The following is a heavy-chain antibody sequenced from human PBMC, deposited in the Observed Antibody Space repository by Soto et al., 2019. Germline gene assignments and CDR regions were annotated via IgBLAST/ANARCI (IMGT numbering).Heavy chain of an antibody. Sequence: SETLSLTCTVSGGSIRSSDYYWTWIRQPPGKGLEWIGYIYYSGSANYNPSLKSRVTISVDTSRNQFSLKLNSVTAADTAVYFCARATYYSDTGGSPPLXYWGQGTLVTVSS. CDR3: ARATYYSDTGGSPPLXY. J-gene: IGHJ4*02. CDR1: GGSIRSSDYY. D-gene: IGHD3-22*01. V-gene: IGHV4-30-4*01. CDR2: IYYSGSA.